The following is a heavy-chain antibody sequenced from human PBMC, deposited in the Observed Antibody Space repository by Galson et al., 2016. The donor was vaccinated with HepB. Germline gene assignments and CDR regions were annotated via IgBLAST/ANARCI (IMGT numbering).Heavy chain of an antibody. CDR2: ISWNSGSI. Sequence: LRLSCAASGFTFADYAMHWVRQGPGKGLEWVSSISWNSGSIGYADSVKGRFMISRDNAKNSLYLQMNSLTTEDTALYYCARRGASYDYVWGTYLSHWGQGTLVTVSS. CDR1: GFTFADYA. J-gene: IGHJ4*02. D-gene: IGHD3-16*02. V-gene: IGHV3-9*01. CDR3: ARRGASYDYVWGTYLSH.